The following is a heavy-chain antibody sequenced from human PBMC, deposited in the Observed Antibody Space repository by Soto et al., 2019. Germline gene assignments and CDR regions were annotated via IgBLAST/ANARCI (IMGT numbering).Heavy chain of an antibody. CDR2: IIPIFGTA. V-gene: IGHV1-69*01. D-gene: IGHD2-2*01. Sequence: QVQLVQSGAEVKKPGSSVKVSCKASGGTFSSYAISWVRQAPGQGLEWMGGIIPIFGTANYAQKFQGRVTITADESTSTADMELSSLRSEDTAVYYCARDLVVFSSTSCMGSNWFAPWGQGTLVTVSS. CDR1: GGTFSSYA. CDR3: ARDLVVFSSTSCMGSNWFAP. J-gene: IGHJ5*02.